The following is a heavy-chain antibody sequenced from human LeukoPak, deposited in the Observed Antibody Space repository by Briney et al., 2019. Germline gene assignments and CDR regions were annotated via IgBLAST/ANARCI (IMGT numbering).Heavy chain of an antibody. CDR3: ARQIAVATSYYYGMDV. D-gene: IGHD6-19*01. V-gene: IGHV4-59*08. Sequence: SETLSLTCTVSGGYISSYYWSWIRQPPGKGLEWIGYIYYSGSTNYNPSLKSRVTISVDTSKNQFSLKLSSVTAADTAVYYCARQIAVATSYYYGMDVWGQGTTVTVSS. J-gene: IGHJ6*02. CDR2: IYYSGST. CDR1: GGYISSYY.